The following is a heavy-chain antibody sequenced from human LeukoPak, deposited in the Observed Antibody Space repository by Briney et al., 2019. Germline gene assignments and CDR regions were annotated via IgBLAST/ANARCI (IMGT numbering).Heavy chain of an antibody. CDR3: ARPAPGAHDAFDI. D-gene: IGHD1-14*01. Sequence: SETLSLTCTVSGGSISSSSYYWGWIRQPPGKGLEWIGSIYYSGSTYYNPSLKSRVTISVDTSKNQFSPKLSSVTAADTAVYYCARPAPGAHDAFDIWGQGTMVTVSS. J-gene: IGHJ3*02. V-gene: IGHV4-39*01. CDR2: IYYSGST. CDR1: GGSISSSSYY.